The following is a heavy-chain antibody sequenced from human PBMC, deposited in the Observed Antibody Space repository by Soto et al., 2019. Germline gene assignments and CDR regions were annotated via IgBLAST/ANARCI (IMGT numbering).Heavy chain of an antibody. CDR3: NTGRCTNGVCDDY. D-gene: IGHD2-8*01. CDR2: IRTKTDGGTA. J-gene: IGHJ4*01. Sequence: PGVALRLSCAVSGFPFSDDYMTWVRQAPGKGLEWLGRIRTKTDGGTADYAAHVKDRFIVSRDDSKETLYLQMNSLRTEDTAVYFCNTGRCTNGVCDDYWGHGTLVTVS. V-gene: IGHV3-15*01. CDR1: GFPFSDDY.